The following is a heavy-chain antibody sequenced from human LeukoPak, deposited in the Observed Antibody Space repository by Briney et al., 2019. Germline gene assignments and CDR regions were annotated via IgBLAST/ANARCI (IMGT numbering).Heavy chain of an antibody. V-gene: IGHV3-11*05. D-gene: IGHD5-18*01. J-gene: IGHJ4*02. CDR3: ARDQRGYSYLDFDY. Sequence: GGSLRLSCAASGFTLTDYNMCWIRQAPGKGLVWVSYISSSSSYTNYADSVKGRFTISRDNAKNSLYLQMSSLRAEDTAVYYCARDQRGYSYLDFDYWGQGTLVTVSS. CDR1: GFTLTDYN. CDR2: ISSSSSYT.